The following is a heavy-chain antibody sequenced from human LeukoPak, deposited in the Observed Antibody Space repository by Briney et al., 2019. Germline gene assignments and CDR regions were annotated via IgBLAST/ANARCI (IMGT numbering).Heavy chain of an antibody. D-gene: IGHD6-13*01. CDR3: ALLGPAAARYYYYGMDV. J-gene: IGHJ6*02. Sequence: GGSLRLSCAASGFTFSSYAMSWVRQAPGKGLEWVSAISGSGGSTYYADSVKGRFTISRDNSKNTLYLQMNSLRAEDTAVYYCALLGPAAARYYYYGMDVWGQGTTVTVSS. V-gene: IGHV3-23*01. CDR1: GFTFSSYA. CDR2: ISGSGGST.